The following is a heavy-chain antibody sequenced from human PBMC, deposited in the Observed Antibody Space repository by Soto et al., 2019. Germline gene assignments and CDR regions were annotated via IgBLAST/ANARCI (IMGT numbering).Heavy chain of an antibody. CDR1: GYTFTGYY. D-gene: IGHD6-6*01. Sequence: ASVKVSCKASGYTFTGYYMHWVRQAPGQGLEWMGWISAYNGNTNYAQKLQGRVTMTTDTSTSTAYMELRSLRSDDTAVYYCARDTKYSSSGYDAFDIWGQGTMVTVSS. V-gene: IGHV1-18*04. CDR3: ARDTKYSSSGYDAFDI. CDR2: ISAYNGNT. J-gene: IGHJ3*02.